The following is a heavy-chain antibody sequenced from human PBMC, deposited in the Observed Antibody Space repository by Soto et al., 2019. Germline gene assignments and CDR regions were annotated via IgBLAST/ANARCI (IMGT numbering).Heavy chain of an antibody. D-gene: IGHD2-8*02. Sequence: QVQLQQWGAGRLKPSETLSLTGSVYGGSFSGYYWTWIRQPPGTGLEWIGEINHSGSTNYNPSLKSRVTISVDTSKTQFALKLTYVTAADTAVYYCASDKITGLFDYWGQGTLVTVSS. J-gene: IGHJ4*02. CDR2: INHSGST. V-gene: IGHV4-34*01. CDR3: ASDKITGLFDY. CDR1: GGSFSGYY.